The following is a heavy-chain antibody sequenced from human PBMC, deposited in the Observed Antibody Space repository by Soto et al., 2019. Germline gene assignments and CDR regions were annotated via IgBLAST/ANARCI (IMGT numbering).Heavy chain of an antibody. J-gene: IGHJ3*02. D-gene: IGHD6-25*01. CDR1: GGSISSGDDY. Sequence: SETLSLTCTVSGGSISSGDDYWTWIRQPPGKGLEWIGFIFYTGSPYYNPSLKSRLAISVDTSKNQFSLNLTSVTAADTAVYFCAGEPKGGPAAGAIEIWGQGTMVTVSS. CDR2: IFYTGSP. V-gene: IGHV4-30-4*01. CDR3: AGEPKGGPAAGAIEI.